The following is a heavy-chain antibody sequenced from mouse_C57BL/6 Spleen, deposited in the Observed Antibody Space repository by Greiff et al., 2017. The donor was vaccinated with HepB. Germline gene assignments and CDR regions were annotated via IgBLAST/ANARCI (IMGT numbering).Heavy chain of an antibody. Sequence: EVHLVESGGGLVKPGGSLKLSCAASGFTFSSYTMSWVRQTPEKRLEWVATISGGGGNTYYPDSVKGRFTISRDNAKNTLYLQMSSLRSEDTALYYCASSYAMDYWGQGTSVTVSS. J-gene: IGHJ4*01. CDR2: ISGGGGNT. CDR3: ASSYAMDY. CDR1: GFTFSSYT. V-gene: IGHV5-9*01.